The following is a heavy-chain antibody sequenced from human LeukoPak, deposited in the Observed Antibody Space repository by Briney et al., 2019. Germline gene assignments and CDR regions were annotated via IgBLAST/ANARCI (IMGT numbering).Heavy chain of an antibody. J-gene: IGHJ2*01. D-gene: IGHD4-11*01. Sequence: SETLSLTCSVSGDSIRGYYWNWIRQPAGKGLEWIGRIYTSGSTDYKPSLKSRVTMSVDASKKWFSLKMTSLTAADTAVYYRARGVTSVQPFWYFDLWGRGTLVTVSS. CDR2: IYTSGST. CDR1: GDSIRGYY. CDR3: ARGVTSVQPFWYFDL. V-gene: IGHV4-4*07.